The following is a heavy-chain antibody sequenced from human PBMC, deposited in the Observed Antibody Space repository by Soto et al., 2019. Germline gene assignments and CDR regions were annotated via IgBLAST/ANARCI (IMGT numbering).Heavy chain of an antibody. CDR3: ASNFRISWLLDY. Sequence: QVQLVQSGAEVKKPGSSVKVSCKASGGTFSSYAISWVRQAPGQGLEWMGGIIPIFGTANYAQKFQGRVTITAEKYTSTAYMELSSLRSEDTAVYYCASNFRISWLLDYWGQGTLVTVSS. V-gene: IGHV1-69*06. CDR2: IIPIFGTA. J-gene: IGHJ4*02. D-gene: IGHD6-13*01. CDR1: GGTFSSYA.